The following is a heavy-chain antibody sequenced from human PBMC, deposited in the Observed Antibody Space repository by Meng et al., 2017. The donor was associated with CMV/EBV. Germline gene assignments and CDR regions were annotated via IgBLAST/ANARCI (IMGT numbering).Heavy chain of an antibody. V-gene: IGHV1-46*01. J-gene: IGHJ6*02. D-gene: IGHD3-10*01. Sequence: ASVKVSCKASGYTFTSYYMHWVRQAPGQGLEWMGIIIPSGGSTSYAQKFQGRVTMTRDTSTSTVYMELSSLRSEDTAVYYCARESGSGSYYIHYGMDVWGQGTTVTVSS. CDR2: IIPSGGST. CDR3: ARESGSGSYYIHYGMDV. CDR1: GYTFTSYY.